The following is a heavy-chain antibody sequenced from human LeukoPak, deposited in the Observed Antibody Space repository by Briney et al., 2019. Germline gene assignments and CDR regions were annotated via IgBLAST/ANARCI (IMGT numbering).Heavy chain of an antibody. CDR1: GYIFNSYA. CDR3: ARGGIVGDPYYFDY. CDR2: ISAFNGNT. D-gene: IGHD1-26*01. Sequence: VASVKVSCKASGYIFNSYAITWVRQAPGLGLEWRGWISAFNGNTNYPQKFQGRVTMTTDTSTSTAYLELRSLRSDDTAVYYCARGGIVGDPYYFDYWGQGTLVTVSS. V-gene: IGHV1-18*01. J-gene: IGHJ4*02.